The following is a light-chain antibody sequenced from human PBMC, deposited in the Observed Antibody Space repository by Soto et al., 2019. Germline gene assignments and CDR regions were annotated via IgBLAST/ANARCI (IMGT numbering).Light chain of an antibody. Sequence: SYELTQPHSVSVSPGQTASITCSGDMLGNKYASWYQQKPGLSPVVVIYQDNRRPSGIPERFSGYRSGNTATLTISGTQALDEADYFCQAWDSITAVFGGGTKLTVL. CDR3: QAWDSITAV. CDR2: QDN. CDR1: MLGNKY. V-gene: IGLV3-1*01. J-gene: IGLJ2*01.